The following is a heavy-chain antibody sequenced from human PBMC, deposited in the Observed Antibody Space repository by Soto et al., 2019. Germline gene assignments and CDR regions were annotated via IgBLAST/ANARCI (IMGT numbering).Heavy chain of an antibody. D-gene: IGHD5-18*01. V-gene: IGHV3-7*01. CDR3: ARDWGYGFDN. J-gene: IGHJ4*02. Sequence: EVQLVESGGGLVQPGESLRLSCAASGFTFSSYWISWVRQAPGKGLEWVANLNQDGSEKYYVDSVKGRFTISRDNAKNSLSLQMNSLSVEDTAIYYCARDWGYGFDNWGQGTLVTVSS. CDR2: LNQDGSEK. CDR1: GFTFSSYW.